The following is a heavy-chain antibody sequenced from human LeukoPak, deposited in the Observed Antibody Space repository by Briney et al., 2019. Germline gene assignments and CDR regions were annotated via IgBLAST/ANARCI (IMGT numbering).Heavy chain of an antibody. CDR3: ARDHNEMVPAAS. V-gene: IGHV1-2*02. CDR1: GYTFTGYY. CDR2: INPNSGGT. Sequence: ASVKVSCKASGYTFTGYYMHWVRQAPGQGLEWMGWINPNSGGTNYAQKFQGRVTMTRDTSISTAYMELSRLRSDDTVVYYCARDHNEMVPAASWGQGTLVTVSS. D-gene: IGHD2-2*01. J-gene: IGHJ4*02.